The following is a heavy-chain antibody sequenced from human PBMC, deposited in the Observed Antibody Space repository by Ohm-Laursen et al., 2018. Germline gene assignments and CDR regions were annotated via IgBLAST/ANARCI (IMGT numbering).Heavy chain of an antibody. Sequence: SLRLSCTASGFTFRTYSMNWVRQSPGKGLEWLSYIDASGGTIYYADSVKGRLTISRDNAKNSVYLQMNSLRAEDTAIYYCARDPIDNNGYNPDYWGQGTLVTVSS. J-gene: IGHJ4*02. V-gene: IGHV3-48*04. CDR2: IDASGGTI. D-gene: IGHD1-14*01. CDR3: ARDPIDNNGYNPDY. CDR1: GFTFRTYS.